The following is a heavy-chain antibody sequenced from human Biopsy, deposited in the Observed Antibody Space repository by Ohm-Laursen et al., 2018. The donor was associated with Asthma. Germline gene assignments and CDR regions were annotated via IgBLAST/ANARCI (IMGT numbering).Heavy chain of an antibody. J-gene: IGHJ4*02. CDR2: MRISDWGRHT. CDR1: GFTLDEYY. D-gene: IGHD1-1*01. V-gene: IGHV3-11*06. Sequence: SLRLSCAASGFTLDEYYLIYIRQVPGKGLEWVSCMRISDWGRHTDYGDSVKGRFTISRDNGKKSVFLQMNGLRADDSGVYYCAMGTSGTTALYWGQGTLVTVSS. CDR3: AMGTSGTTALY.